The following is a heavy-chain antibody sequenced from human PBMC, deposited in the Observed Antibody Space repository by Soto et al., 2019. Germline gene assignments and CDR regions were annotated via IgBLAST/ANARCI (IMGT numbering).Heavy chain of an antibody. CDR2: INHSGST. Sequence: SETLSLTCAVYGGSFSGYYWSWIRQPPGKGLEWIGEINHSGSTNYNPSLKSRVTISVDTSKNQFSLKLSSVTAADTAVYYCARGRSSSSPVYYYGMDVWGKGTTVTVSS. V-gene: IGHV4-34*01. CDR3: ARGRSSSSPVYYYGMDV. CDR1: GGSFSGYY. J-gene: IGHJ6*04. D-gene: IGHD6-6*01.